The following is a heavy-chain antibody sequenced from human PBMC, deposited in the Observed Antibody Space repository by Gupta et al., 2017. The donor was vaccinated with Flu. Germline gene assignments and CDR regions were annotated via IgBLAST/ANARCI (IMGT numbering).Heavy chain of an antibody. CDR3: AKVSRAIVEGVALEGYHGLDI. V-gene: IGHV3-23*01. Sequence: VKMLEFGGGLVEPGVCLILSSAAARVTFGGYAMKWVRQAPGKGLEWVYGIDGSGVNTDYADSVNGRFTVYRDNSRNTLYLQMNSRRADDTAVYYCAKVSRAIVEGVALEGYHGLDIWGQGTSVIVSS. CDR1: RVTFGGYA. D-gene: IGHD1-1*01. CDR2: IDGSGVNT. J-gene: IGHJ6*02.